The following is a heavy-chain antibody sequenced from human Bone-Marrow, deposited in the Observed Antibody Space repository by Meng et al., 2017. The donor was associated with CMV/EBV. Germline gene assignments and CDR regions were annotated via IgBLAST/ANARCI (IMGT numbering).Heavy chain of an antibody. D-gene: IGHD3-10*01. CDR1: GFTFSTYN. J-gene: IGHJ4*02. V-gene: IGHV3-48*04. CDR3: ARDSAGGFDY. Sequence: GESLKISCAASGFTFSTYNMNWVRQAPGKGLEWISYISTSSSTIYYADFVKGRFTISRDNAKNSLYLQMNSLRAEDTAVYYCARDSAGGFDYWGQGTLVTVSS. CDR2: ISTSSSTI.